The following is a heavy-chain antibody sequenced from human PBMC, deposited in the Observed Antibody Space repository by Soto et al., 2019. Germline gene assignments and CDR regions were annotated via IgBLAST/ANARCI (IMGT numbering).Heavy chain of an antibody. D-gene: IGHD5-18*01. CDR3: ARDPYSYGEGSDY. V-gene: IGHV4-30-4*01. CDR1: GGSISSGDYY. CDR2: IYYSGST. J-gene: IGHJ4*02. Sequence: QVQLQESGPGLVKPSQTLSLTCTVSGGSISSGDYYWSWIRQPPGKGLEWIGYIYYSGSTYYNPSLTSRVTISVATSKNQFSLKLSSVTATDTAVYYCARDPYSYGEGSDYWGQGTLVTVSS.